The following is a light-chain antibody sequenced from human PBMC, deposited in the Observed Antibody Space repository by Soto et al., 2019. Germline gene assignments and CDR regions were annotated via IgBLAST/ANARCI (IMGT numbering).Light chain of an antibody. CDR2: KAS. CDR3: QQYNDYPLT. CDR1: QTISTM. Sequence: DIQMTQSPSTLSASVGDRITITCRASQTISTMLAWYQQKPGKAPKFLIYKASTLESGVPSTFSGSGSGTEFTLTIRSLQPDDFAIYYCQQYNDYPLTFGGGTTVDIK. V-gene: IGKV1-5*03. J-gene: IGKJ4*01.